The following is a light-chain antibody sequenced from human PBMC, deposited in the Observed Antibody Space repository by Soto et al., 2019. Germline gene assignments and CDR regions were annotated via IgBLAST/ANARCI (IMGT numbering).Light chain of an antibody. CDR2: DVS. V-gene: IGLV2-14*01. J-gene: IGLJ2*01. CDR1: SSDVGGYNY. Sequence: QSALTQPASVSGSPGQSITISCTGTSSDVGGYNYGSWYQQHPGKAPKLMIYDVSNRPSGVSNRFSGSKSGNTASLTISGLQAEDEADYYCSSYTSSSPLVFGGGTKVTVL. CDR3: SSYTSSSPLV.